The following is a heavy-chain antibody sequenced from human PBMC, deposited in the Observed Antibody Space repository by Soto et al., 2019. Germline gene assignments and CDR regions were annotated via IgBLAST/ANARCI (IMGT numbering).Heavy chain of an antibody. J-gene: IGHJ4*02. D-gene: IGHD3-3*01. CDR1: GFTFSSYW. Sequence: PGGSLRLSCAASGFTFSSYWMSWVRQAPGKGLEWVANIKQDGSEKYYVDSVKGRFTISRDNAKNSLYLQMNSLRAEDTAVYYCARAENYDFWSGYYKYYFDYWGQGT. CDR3: ARAENYDFWSGYYKYYFDY. CDR2: IKQDGSEK. V-gene: IGHV3-7*01.